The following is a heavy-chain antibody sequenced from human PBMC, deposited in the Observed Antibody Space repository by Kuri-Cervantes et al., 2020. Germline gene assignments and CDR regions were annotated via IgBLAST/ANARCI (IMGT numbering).Heavy chain of an antibody. D-gene: IGHD2-21*02. V-gene: IGHV4-59*01. CDR2: IYYSGST. CDR3: ARASCGGDCYSAPPLIDY. CDR1: GGSISSYY. J-gene: IGHJ4*02. Sequence: SETLSLTCTVSGGSISSYYWSWIRQPPGKGLEWIGYIYYSGSTNYNPSLKSRVTISVDTSKNQFSLKLSSVTAADTAVHYCARASCGGDCYSAPPLIDYWGQGTLVTVSS.